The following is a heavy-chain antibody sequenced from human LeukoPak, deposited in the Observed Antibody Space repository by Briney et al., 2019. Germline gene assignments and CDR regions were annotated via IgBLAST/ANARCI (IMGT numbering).Heavy chain of an antibody. CDR3: ARDFSSGWTFDY. CDR2: IKQDGSEK. D-gene: IGHD6-19*01. Sequence: PGGSLRLSCAASGFTFSSYWMSWVRQAPGKGLEGVANIKQDGSEKYYVDCVKGRFPISRENAKNSLYLQMNSLRAEDTAVYYCARDFSSGWTFDYWGQGTLVTVSS. V-gene: IGHV3-7*01. J-gene: IGHJ4*02. CDR1: GFTFSSYW.